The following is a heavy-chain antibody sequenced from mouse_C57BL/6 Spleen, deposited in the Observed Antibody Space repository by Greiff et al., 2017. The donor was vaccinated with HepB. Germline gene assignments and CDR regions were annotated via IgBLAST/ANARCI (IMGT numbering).Heavy chain of an antibody. CDR1: GYTFTSYW. CDR3: ARWPFYDYDEAWFAY. Sequence: VQLQQSGAELVRPGSSVKLSCKASGYTFTSYWMHWVKQRPIQGLEWIGNIDTSDSETHYNQKFKDKATLTVDKSSSTAYMQLSSLTSEDSAVYYCARWPFYDYDEAWFAYWGQGTLVTVSA. V-gene: IGHV1-52*01. CDR2: IDTSDSET. J-gene: IGHJ3*01. D-gene: IGHD2-4*01.